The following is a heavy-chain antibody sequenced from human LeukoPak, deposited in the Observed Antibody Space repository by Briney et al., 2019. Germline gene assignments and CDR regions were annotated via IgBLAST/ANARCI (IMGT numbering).Heavy chain of an antibody. D-gene: IGHD5-12*01. J-gene: IGHJ4*02. CDR3: AKDMDIVATIFLDY. V-gene: IGHV3-21*04. Sequence: GGSLRLSCAASGFTFSSYSMNWVRQAPGKGLEWVSSITSNTNYKLYADSVKGRFTISRDNSKNTLYLQMNSLRAEDTAVYYCAKDMDIVATIFLDYWGQGTLVTVSS. CDR1: GFTFSSYS. CDR2: ITSNTNYK.